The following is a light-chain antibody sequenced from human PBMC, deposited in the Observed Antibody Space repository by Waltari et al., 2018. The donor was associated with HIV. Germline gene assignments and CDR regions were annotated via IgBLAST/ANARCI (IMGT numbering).Light chain of an antibody. V-gene: IGLV1-44*01. CDR2: NND. CDR3: AVWDDSLNGPV. CDR1: SPNIASNT. Sequence: QSVLTPPPSASETPGQRVTISCSGSSPNIASNTVNWYQQFPGMAPKVLIYNNDQRPSGVPDRFSGSKSGTSASLAISGLQSEDEADYYCAVWDDSLNGPVFGGGTKLTVL. J-gene: IGLJ2*01.